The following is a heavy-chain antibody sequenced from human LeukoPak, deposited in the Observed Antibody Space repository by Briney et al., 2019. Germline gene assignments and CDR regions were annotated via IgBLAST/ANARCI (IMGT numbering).Heavy chain of an antibody. CDR2: IVVASGNT. Sequence: SVKVSCKASGFTFTSSAMQWARHARGQRLERIGWIVVASGNTNYAQKFQERVTITRDMSTSTAYMELSSLRSEDTAVYYCAADWVAAAGALRYYYYMDVWGKGTTVIVSS. V-gene: IGHV1-58*02. CDR1: GFTFTSSA. J-gene: IGHJ6*03. CDR3: AADWVAAAGALRYYYYMDV. D-gene: IGHD6-13*01.